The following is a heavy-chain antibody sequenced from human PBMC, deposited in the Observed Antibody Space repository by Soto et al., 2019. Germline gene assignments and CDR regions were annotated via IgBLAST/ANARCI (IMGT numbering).Heavy chain of an antibody. V-gene: IGHV3-64*01. Sequence: EVQLVESGGGLVQPGGSLRLSCAASGFTFSTYAMHWVRQAPGKGWDSVSAISANGGGTYYANSVNGRFTISRDNSKNTLYLQMGSVRADDMAVYYCARGGYCSGGSCYLGAFEIWGQGTMVTVSS. D-gene: IGHD2-15*01. CDR1: GFTFSTYA. CDR2: ISANGGGT. J-gene: IGHJ3*02. CDR3: ARGGYCSGGSCYLGAFEI.